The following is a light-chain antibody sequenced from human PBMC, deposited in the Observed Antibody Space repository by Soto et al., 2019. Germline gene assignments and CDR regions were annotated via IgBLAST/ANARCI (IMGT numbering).Light chain of an antibody. V-gene: IGKV1-5*03. CDR3: QHYSSY. Sequence: DIQMTQSPSTLSASVGDRVTITCRASQSIGTSLAWYQQKPGKAPKLLIYGASSVESVVLSRFSGFGSGTEFTLTISGLQPDEFATYYCQHYSSYFGPGTKVDIK. J-gene: IGKJ3*01. CDR2: GAS. CDR1: QSIGTS.